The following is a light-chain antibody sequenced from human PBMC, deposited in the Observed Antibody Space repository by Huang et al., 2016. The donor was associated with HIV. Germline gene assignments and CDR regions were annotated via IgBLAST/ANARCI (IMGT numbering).Light chain of an antibody. Sequence: EIVLTQSPATLSLSPGESATLSCRASQSIATYLAWYQQKPGQAPRLLIDDAASRAAGIPARVSGSGSGTDFTLTISSLEPEEFAGYYCQQRSYWLTFGGGTKVEI. J-gene: IGKJ4*01. CDR3: QQRSYWLT. V-gene: IGKV3-11*01. CDR1: QSIATY. CDR2: DAA.